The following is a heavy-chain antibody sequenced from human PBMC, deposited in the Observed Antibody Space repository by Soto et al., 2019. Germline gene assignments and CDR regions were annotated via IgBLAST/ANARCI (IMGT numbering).Heavy chain of an antibody. D-gene: IGHD4-17*01. J-gene: IGHJ5*02. CDR1: GGTFSSYA. V-gene: IGHV1-69*13. CDR3: ARDRGRDYNNWFDP. Sequence: SVKVSCKASGGTFSSYAISWVRQAPGQGLEWMGGIIPIFGTANYAQKFQGRVTITADESTSTAYMELSSLRSEGTAVYYCARDRGRDYNNWFDPWGQGXLVTVYS. CDR2: IIPIFGTA.